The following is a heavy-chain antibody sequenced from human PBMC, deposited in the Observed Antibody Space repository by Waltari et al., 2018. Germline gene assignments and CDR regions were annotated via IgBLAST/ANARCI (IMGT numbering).Heavy chain of an antibody. CDR2: IIPILGKA. CDR1: GGTFSSYA. CDR3: ARVRRGYSYGYSAFDI. Sequence: QVQLVQSGAEVKKPGSSVKVSCKASGGTFSSYAISWVRQAPGQGLEWMGGIIPILGKANYAQKFQGRVTITADESTSTAYMELSSLRSEDTAGYYCARVRRGYSYGYSAFDIWGQGTMVTVSS. J-gene: IGHJ3*02. V-gene: IGHV1-69*01. D-gene: IGHD5-18*01.